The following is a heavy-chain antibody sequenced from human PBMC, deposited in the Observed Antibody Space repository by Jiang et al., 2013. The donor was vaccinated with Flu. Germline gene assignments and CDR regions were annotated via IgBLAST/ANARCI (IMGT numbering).Heavy chain of an antibody. CDR1: GFTFSSYA. J-gene: IGHJ2*01. CDR3: AKVWQYYDILTGYYPSHWYFDL. CDR2: ISGSGGST. Sequence: VQLLESGGGLVQPGGSLRLSCAASGFTFSSYAMSWVRQAPGKGLEWVSAISGSGGSTYYADSVKGRFTISRDNSKNTLYLQMNSLRAEDTAVYYCAKVWQYYDILTGYYPSHWYFDLWGRGTLVTVSS. D-gene: IGHD3-9*01. V-gene: IGHV3-23*01.